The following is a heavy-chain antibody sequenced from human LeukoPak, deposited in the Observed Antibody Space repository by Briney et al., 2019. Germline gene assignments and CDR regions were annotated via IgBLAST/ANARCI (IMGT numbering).Heavy chain of an antibody. CDR2: ISSSGSTI. J-gene: IGHJ5*02. V-gene: IGHV3-11*01. Sequence: GGSLRLSCAASGFTFSDYYMSWIRQAPGKGLEWVSYISSSGSTIYYADSVKGRFTISRDNAKNSLYLQMNSLRAEDTAVYYCARQTAISPRGWFDPWGQGTLVTVSS. CDR3: ARQTAISPRGWFDP. CDR1: GFTFSDYY. D-gene: IGHD2-2*02.